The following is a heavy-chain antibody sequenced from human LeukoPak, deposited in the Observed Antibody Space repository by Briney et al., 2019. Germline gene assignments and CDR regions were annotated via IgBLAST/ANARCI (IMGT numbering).Heavy chain of an antibody. J-gene: IGHJ4*02. CDR2: INYDGTST. V-gene: IGHV3-74*01. CDR3: AREGDELVTLRYYFDY. CDR1: GFTFSSKTYW. Sequence: GGSLRLSCAASGFTFSSKTYWMHWVRQAPGKGLVWVSRINYDGTSTNYADSVKGRSTISRDNARDTLYLQMNSLRAEDTAVYYCAREGDELVTLRYYFDYWGQGTLVTVSS. D-gene: IGHD1-26*01.